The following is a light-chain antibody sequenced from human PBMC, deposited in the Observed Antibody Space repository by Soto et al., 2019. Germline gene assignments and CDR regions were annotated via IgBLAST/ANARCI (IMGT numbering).Light chain of an antibody. V-gene: IGKV1-9*01. Sequence: DIQLTQSPSFLSASVGDRVTITCRASQGISNYFAWYQQKPGKAPKLLIYAASTLQSGVPSRFSGSGSGTEFTLTISSLQPEDFATYHCQQLNSYPQFTFGGGTKVEIK. CDR2: AAS. J-gene: IGKJ4*01. CDR1: QGISNY. CDR3: QQLNSYPQFT.